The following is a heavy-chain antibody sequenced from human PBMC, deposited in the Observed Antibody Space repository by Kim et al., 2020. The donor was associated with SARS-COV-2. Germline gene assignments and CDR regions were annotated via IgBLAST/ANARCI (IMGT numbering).Heavy chain of an antibody. J-gene: IGHJ5*02. CDR2: ISYDGSNK. Sequence: GGSLRLSCAASGFTFSSYAMHWVRQAPGKGLEWVAVISYDGSNKYYADSVKGRFTISRDNSKNTLYLQMNSLRAEDTAVYYCAREWPEYCSGGSCPWGQGTLVTVSS. D-gene: IGHD2-15*01. CDR1: GFTFSSYA. CDR3: AREWPEYCSGGSCP. V-gene: IGHV3-30*04.